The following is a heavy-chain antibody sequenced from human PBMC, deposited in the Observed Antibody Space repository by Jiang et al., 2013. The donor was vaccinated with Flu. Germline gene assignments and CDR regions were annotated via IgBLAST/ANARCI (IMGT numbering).Heavy chain of an antibody. V-gene: IGHV1-3*01. Sequence: EVKKPGASVKVSCKASGYTFTSYAMHWVRQAPGQRLEWMGWINAGNGNTKYSQKFQGRVTITRDTSASTAYMELSSLRSEDTAVYYCARDRHGADTAMVDLLFDYWGQGTLVTVSS. CDR3: ARDRHGADTAMVDLLFDY. CDR2: INAGNGNT. CDR1: GYTFTSYA. D-gene: IGHD5-18*01. J-gene: IGHJ4*02.